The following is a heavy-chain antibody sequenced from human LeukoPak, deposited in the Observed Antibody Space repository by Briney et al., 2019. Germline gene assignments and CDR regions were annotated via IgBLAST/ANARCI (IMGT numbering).Heavy chain of an antibody. V-gene: IGHV3-23*01. CDR2: ISGSGGST. CDR1: GFNFSSYA. J-gene: IGHJ4*02. CDR3: AKGVVVAATVSDFDY. D-gene: IGHD2-15*01. Sequence: PGGSLRLSCAASGFNFSSYAMSWVRQAPGKGLEWVSAISGSGGSTYYADSVKGRFTISRDNSKNTLYLQMNSLRAEDTAVYYCAKGVVVAATVSDFDYWGQGTLVTVSS.